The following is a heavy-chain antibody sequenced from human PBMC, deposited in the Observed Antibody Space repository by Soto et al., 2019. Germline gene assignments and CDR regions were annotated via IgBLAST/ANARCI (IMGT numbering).Heavy chain of an antibody. V-gene: IGHV4-31*03. CDR2: IFYSGST. CDR3: ARGRGSGDFFDY. Sequence: SETLSLTCTVSGGSINSGGFYWSWIRQHPGKALEWIGYIFYSGSTSYNPSLESRVTMSVDTSKNQFSLKVTSVTAADTAVYYCARGRGSGDFFDYWGQGTLVTVSS. J-gene: IGHJ4*02. D-gene: IGHD3-10*01. CDR1: GGSINSGGFY.